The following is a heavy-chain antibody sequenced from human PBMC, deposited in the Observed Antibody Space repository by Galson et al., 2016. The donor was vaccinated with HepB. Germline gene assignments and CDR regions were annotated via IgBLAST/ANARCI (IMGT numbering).Heavy chain of an antibody. CDR2: ISRSGDST. D-gene: IGHD2-2*01. CDR1: GFTFRNYG. V-gene: IGHV3-23*01. CDR3: VQGSTAPAV. Sequence: SVRLSCAASGFTFRNYGMTWVRQAPGKGLEVVSSISRSGDSTDYADSVKGRFTISRDNSKNTLSLQMNSLTADDTAIYYCVQGSTAPAVWDKVTTVTASS. J-gene: IGHJ6*04.